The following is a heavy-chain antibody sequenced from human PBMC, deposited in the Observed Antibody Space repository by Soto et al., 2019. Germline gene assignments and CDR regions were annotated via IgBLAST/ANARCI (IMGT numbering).Heavy chain of an antibody. CDR1: GDSIGSGGFP. Sequence: QVQLQESGSGLVETFQTLSLTCTVSGDSIGSGGFPWTWIRQSTGKGLEWIGYGYRTGATSYNPSLEGRASISVDTSRNQFSLKLKSVTPADTAVYFCARDSYAMSSFALDVWGRGTAVTVSS. CDR2: GYRTGAT. CDR3: ARDSYAMSSFALDV. V-gene: IGHV4-30-2*06. J-gene: IGHJ6*02. D-gene: IGHD2-2*01.